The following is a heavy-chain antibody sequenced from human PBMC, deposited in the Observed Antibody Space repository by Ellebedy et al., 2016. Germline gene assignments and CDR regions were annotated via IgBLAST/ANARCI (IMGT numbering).Heavy chain of an antibody. CDR3: TTDHTITQWLPTDYYYGMDV. J-gene: IGHJ6*02. Sequence: GGSLRLSXAASGFTFSNAWMSWVCQAPGKGLEWFGRIKSKTDGGTTDYAAPVKGRFTISRDDSKNTLYLQMNSLKTEDTAVYYCTTDHTITQWLPTDYYYGMDVWGQGTTVTVSS. CDR2: IKSKTDGGTT. CDR1: GFTFSNAW. D-gene: IGHD6-19*01. V-gene: IGHV3-15*01.